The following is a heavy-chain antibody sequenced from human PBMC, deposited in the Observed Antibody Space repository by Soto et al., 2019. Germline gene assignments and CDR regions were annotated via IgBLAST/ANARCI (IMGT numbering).Heavy chain of an antibody. CDR3: ARAVGIGVTGLDL. V-gene: IGHV1-8*01. CDR1: GYNFPSSN. J-gene: IGHJ5*02. CDR2: RNAANGNA. D-gene: IGHD2-21*02. Sequence: QERLVQSGAELRRPGASVKISCRASGYNFPSSNVNWVRQASGQGPAWMGWRNAANGNAAFARDFQGRVTMTRELSTDTAYLELGGLSSGDTAMYYCARAVGIGVTGLDLWGPGTFVTVS.